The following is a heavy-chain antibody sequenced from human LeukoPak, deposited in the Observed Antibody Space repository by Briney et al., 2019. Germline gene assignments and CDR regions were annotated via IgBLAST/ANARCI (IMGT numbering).Heavy chain of an antibody. CDR3: ACKPVFGVAIADY. CDR2: ISGSDGST. D-gene: IGHD3-3*01. V-gene: IGHV3-23*01. J-gene: IGHJ4*02. CDR1: GFTFSSYA. Sequence: GGSLRLSCAASGFTFSSYAMSWVRQAPGKGLEWVSAISGSDGSTYYADSVKGRFTISRDNSKNTLYLQMNSLRAEDTAVYYCACKPVFGVAIADYWGQGTLVTVSS.